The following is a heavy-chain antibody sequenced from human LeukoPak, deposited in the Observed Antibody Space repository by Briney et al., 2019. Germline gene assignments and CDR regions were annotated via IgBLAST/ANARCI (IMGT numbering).Heavy chain of an antibody. CDR1: GGTSSSYA. CDR2: IIPIFGTA. Sequence: ASVKVSCKASGGTSSSYAISWVRQAPGQGLEWMGGIIPIFGTANYAQKFQGRVTITTDESTSTAYMELSSLRSEDTAVYYCAREELGLAKPQNDYWGQGTLVTVSS. CDR3: AREELGLAKPQNDY. D-gene: IGHD7-27*01. J-gene: IGHJ4*02. V-gene: IGHV1-69*05.